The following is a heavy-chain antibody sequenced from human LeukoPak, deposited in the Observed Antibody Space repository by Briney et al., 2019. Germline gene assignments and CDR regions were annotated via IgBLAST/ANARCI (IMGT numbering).Heavy chain of an antibody. CDR1: VFTFNNYS. Sequence: GGSLRLSCAASVFTFNNYSMSWVRQAPGKGLEWVSGITYSGAATDYADTVKGRFTISRDNSKHTLYLQMNTLRVEDTAVYYCAKALLRWALHYWGQGTLVTVSS. V-gene: IGHV3-23*01. CDR2: ITYSGAAT. J-gene: IGHJ4*02. CDR3: AKALLRWALHY. D-gene: IGHD4-23*01.